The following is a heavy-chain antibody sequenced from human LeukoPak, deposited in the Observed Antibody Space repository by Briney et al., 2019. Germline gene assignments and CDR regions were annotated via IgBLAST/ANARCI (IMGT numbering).Heavy chain of an antibody. CDR2: IYYSGST. Sequence: SETLSLTCTVSGGSISSYYWSWIRQPPGKGLEWSGYIYYSGSTNYNPSLKSRVTISVDTSKNQFSLKLSSVTAVDTAVYYCARLGMVATGAFDIWGQGTMVTVSS. V-gene: IGHV4-59*08. J-gene: IGHJ3*02. CDR1: GGSISSYY. D-gene: IGHD5-12*01. CDR3: ARLGMVATGAFDI.